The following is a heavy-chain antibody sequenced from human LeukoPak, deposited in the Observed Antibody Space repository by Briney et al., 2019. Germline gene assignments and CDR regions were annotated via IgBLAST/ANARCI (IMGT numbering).Heavy chain of an antibody. CDR1: GFTFTSYA. Sequence: GGSLRLSCAASGFTFTSYAVSWVRQAPGKGLEWVSAISGSGGSTYYADSVKGRFTISRDNSKNTLYLQMNSLRAEDTAVYYCAKRSVAGTGYYFDCWGQGTLVTVSS. D-gene: IGHD6-19*01. V-gene: IGHV3-23*01. CDR3: AKRSVAGTGYYFDC. J-gene: IGHJ4*02. CDR2: ISGSGGST.